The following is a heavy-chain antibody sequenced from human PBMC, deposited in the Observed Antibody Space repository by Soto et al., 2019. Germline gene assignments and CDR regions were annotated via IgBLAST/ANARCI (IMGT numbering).Heavy chain of an antibody. CDR1: GGSISSYY. Sequence: SETLSLTCTVSGGSISSYYWSWIRQPPGKGLEWIGYIYNSGSTNYNPSLKSRVTISVDTSKNQFSLKLSSVTAADTAVYYCVSGYGNFDYWGQGTLVTVSS. CDR3: VSGYGNFDY. J-gene: IGHJ4*02. V-gene: IGHV4-59*08. CDR2: IYNSGST. D-gene: IGHD5-12*01.